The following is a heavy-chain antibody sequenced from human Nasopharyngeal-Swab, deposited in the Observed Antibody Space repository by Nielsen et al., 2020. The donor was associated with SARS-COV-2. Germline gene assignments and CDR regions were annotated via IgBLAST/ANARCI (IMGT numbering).Heavy chain of an antibody. CDR1: GFTCSSYW. D-gene: IGHD2-21*02. Sequence: GESLKISCAASGFTCSSYWMSWVRQAPGKGLEWVANIKQDGSEEYYVDSVKGRFTISRDNAKNSLYLQMNSLRAEDTAVYYCARTPYCGGDCYHFDYWGQGTLVTVSS. J-gene: IGHJ4*02. CDR2: IKQDGSEE. CDR3: ARTPYCGGDCYHFDY. V-gene: IGHV3-7*01.